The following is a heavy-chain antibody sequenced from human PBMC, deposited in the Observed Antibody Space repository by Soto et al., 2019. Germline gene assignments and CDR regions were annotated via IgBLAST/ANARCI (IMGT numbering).Heavy chain of an antibody. CDR3: ARVVRGVIIRRTNWFDP. Sequence: ASVKVSCKASGYTFTSYDINWVRQATGQGLEWMGWMNPNSGNTGYAQKFQGRVTMTRNTSISPAYMELSSLRSEDTAVYYCARVVRGVIIRRTNWFDPWGQGTLVTVSS. CDR2: MNPNSGNT. J-gene: IGHJ5*02. D-gene: IGHD3-10*01. CDR1: GYTFTSYD. V-gene: IGHV1-8*01.